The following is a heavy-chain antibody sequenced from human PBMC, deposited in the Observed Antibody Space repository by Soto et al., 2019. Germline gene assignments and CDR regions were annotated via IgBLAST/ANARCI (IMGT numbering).Heavy chain of an antibody. CDR1: GYSFTSYW. CDR3: VRLHDSSGFYEYYFDY. D-gene: IGHD3-22*01. V-gene: IGHV5-10-1*04. CDR2: IDPSDSYT. Sequence: GESLKISCKGSGYSFTSYWISWVRQMPGKGLEWMGRIDPSDSYTNYSPSFQGQTTFSADKSITTAFLQWSSLRASDTAMYFCVRLHDSSGFYEYYFDYWGQGTLVTVSS. J-gene: IGHJ4*02.